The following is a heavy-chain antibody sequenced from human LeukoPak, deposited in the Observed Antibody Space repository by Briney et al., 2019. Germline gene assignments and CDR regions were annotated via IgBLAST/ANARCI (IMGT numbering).Heavy chain of an antibody. CDR1: GFTFSSYG. CDR2: ISYDGSNK. D-gene: IGHD3-22*01. CDR3: AKDLGYYYDSSGYYRPYYGMDV. Sequence: PGGSLRLSCAASGFTFSSYGMHWVRQAPGKGLEWVAVISYDGSNKYYADSVKGRFTISRDNSKNTLYLQMNSLRAEDTAVYYCAKDLGYYYDSSGYYRPYYGMDVWGQGTTVTVSS. J-gene: IGHJ6*02. V-gene: IGHV3-30*18.